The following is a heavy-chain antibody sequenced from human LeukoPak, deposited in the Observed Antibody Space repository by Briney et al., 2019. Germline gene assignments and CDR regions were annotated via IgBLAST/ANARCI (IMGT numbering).Heavy chain of an antibody. Sequence: GGSLRLSCADSGCTFSSYAMSWVRQAPGKGLEWVSAISGSGGSTYYADSVKGRFTISRDNSKNTLYLQMNSLRAEDTAVYYCAKDLRMITFGGVIVEHYWGQGTLVTVSS. V-gene: IGHV3-23*01. CDR3: AKDLRMITFGGVIVEHY. CDR2: ISGSGGST. J-gene: IGHJ4*02. D-gene: IGHD3-16*02. CDR1: GCTFSSYA.